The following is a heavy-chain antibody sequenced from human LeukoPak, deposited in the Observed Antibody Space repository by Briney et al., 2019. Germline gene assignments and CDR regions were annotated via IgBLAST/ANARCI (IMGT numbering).Heavy chain of an antibody. CDR2: INHSGST. CDR1: GGSFSGYY. V-gene: IGHV4-34*01. CDR3: ARGGGIAAAGTEFDP. J-gene: IGHJ5*02. Sequence: SETLSLTCAVYGGSFSGYYWSWIRQPPGKGLEWIGEINHSGSTNYNPSLKSRVTISVDTSKNQFSLELSSVTAADTAVYYCARGGGIAAAGTEFDPWGQGTLVTVSS. D-gene: IGHD6-13*01.